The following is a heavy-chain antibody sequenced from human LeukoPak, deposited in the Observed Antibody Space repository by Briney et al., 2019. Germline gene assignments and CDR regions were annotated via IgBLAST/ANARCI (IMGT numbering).Heavy chain of an antibody. CDR2: IYYSGST. CDR1: GGSIGFTTYY. CDR3: ARLFDY. J-gene: IGHJ4*02. Sequence: SETLSLTCTVSGGSIGFTTYYWGGIRQPPGKGLEWIGSIYYSGSTDYNPSLKSRVTISVAPSKNQFSLNLRSVTAADTAVYYCARLFDYWGQGTLVTVSS. V-gene: IGHV4-39*01.